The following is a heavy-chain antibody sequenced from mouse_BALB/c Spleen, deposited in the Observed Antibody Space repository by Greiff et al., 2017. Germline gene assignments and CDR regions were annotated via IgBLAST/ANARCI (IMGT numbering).Heavy chain of an antibody. CDR2: ISYDGSN. Sequence: DVQLQESGPGLVKPSQSLSLTCSVTGYSITSGYYWNWIRQFPGNKLEWMGYISYDGSNNYNPSRKNRISITRDTSKNQFFLKLNSVTTEYTATYYCARGGAYDRGAMDYWGQGTSVTVSS. V-gene: IGHV3-6*02. CDR3: ARGGAYDRGAMDY. D-gene: IGHD2-14*01. J-gene: IGHJ4*01. CDR1: GYSITSGYY.